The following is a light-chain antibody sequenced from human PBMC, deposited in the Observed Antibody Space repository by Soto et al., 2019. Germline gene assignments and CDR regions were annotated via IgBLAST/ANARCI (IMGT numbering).Light chain of an antibody. CDR1: QSISIN. J-gene: IGKJ2*01. Sequence: DILLTQSPTSLSASVGDTVTITCRASQSISINLNWYQHRPGEAPKVLIYAASTLATGAPSRFSGTGVGTDFTLTISSLQLEDFATYYCQQTYTTLVYTFGQGTKLEFK. CDR3: QQTYTTLVYT. CDR2: AAS. V-gene: IGKV1-39*01.